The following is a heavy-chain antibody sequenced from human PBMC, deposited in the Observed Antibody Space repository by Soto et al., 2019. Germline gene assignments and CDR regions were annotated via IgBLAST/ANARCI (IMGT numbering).Heavy chain of an antibody. CDR1: GGSVSSGSYY. V-gene: IGHV4-61*01. J-gene: IGHJ5*02. Sequence: ETLSLTCTVSGGSVSSGSYYWSWIRQPPGKGPEWIGYIYYSGSTNYNPSLKSRVTISVDTSKNQFSLKLSSVTAADTAVYYCARTKDYYDSSGYRPNANWFDPWGQGTLVTVSS. CDR2: IYYSGST. CDR3: ARTKDYYDSSGYRPNANWFDP. D-gene: IGHD3-22*01.